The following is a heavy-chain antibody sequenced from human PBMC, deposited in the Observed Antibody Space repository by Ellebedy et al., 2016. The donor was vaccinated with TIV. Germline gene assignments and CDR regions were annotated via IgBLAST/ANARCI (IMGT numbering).Heavy chain of an antibody. D-gene: IGHD1-26*01. Sequence: SETLSLICTVSGYSISRGYYWGWIRQPPGKGLEWIGIWYHSGSTYYNPSLKSRVTISTDTSKNEFSLKLSSATAADTAMYYCARDLIGGTIDVWGQGTMVTVSS. V-gene: IGHV4-38-2*02. CDR2: WYHSGST. CDR1: GYSISRGYY. CDR3: ARDLIGGTIDV. J-gene: IGHJ3*01.